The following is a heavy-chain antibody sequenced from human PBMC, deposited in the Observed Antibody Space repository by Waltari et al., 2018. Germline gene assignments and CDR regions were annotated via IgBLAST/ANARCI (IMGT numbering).Heavy chain of an antibody. J-gene: IGHJ5*02. V-gene: IGHV4-39*01. Sequence: QLQLQESGPGLVKPSEPLSLSCTVSGDSTNSDHNSWGWLRQPPGEGLAWIGTVHFSGTTYYNPSLKSRVTISVDTSKNQFSLKRTSVTAADTAVYYCARLDYSALRRGCDPWGQGTLVTVSS. CDR3: ARLDYSALRRGCDP. CDR2: VHFSGTT. CDR1: GDSTNSDHNS. D-gene: IGHD4-4*01.